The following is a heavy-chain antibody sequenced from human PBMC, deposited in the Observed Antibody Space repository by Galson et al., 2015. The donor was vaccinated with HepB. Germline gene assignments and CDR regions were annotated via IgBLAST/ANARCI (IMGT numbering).Heavy chain of an antibody. CDR3: AKSITIFGVVIIMDYYGMDV. CDR1: GYSFTSYW. J-gene: IGHJ6*02. V-gene: IGHV5-51*03. Sequence: QSGAEVKMPGESLKISCTGAGYSFTSYWIGWVRQMPGKGLEWMGIIYPGDSDTRYRPSFQGQVTISADKSITTAYLQWRTLKASDTAMYYCAKSITIFGVVIIMDYYGMDVWGQGTTVTVSS. CDR2: IYPGDSDT. D-gene: IGHD3-3*01.